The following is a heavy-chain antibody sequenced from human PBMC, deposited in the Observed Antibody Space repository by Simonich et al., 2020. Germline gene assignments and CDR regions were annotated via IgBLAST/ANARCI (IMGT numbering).Heavy chain of an antibody. J-gene: IGHJ4*02. CDR2: IYYSGST. CDR1: GGSISSYY. V-gene: IGHV4-59*08. D-gene: IGHD5-12*01. Sequence: QVQLQESGPGLVKPSETLSLTCTVSGGSISSYYWSWIRQPQGKGLEWIGYIYYSGSTNSNPSLKSRVTISVDTSKNQFSLKLSSVTAADTAVYYCARHDRWLQFYFDYWGQGTLVTVSS. CDR3: ARHDRWLQFYFDY.